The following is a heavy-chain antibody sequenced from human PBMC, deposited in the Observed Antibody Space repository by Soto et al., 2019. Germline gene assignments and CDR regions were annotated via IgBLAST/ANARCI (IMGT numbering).Heavy chain of an antibody. J-gene: IGHJ1*01. V-gene: IGHV3-53*01. CDR2: IYSGGST. CDR3: ARVGDCSSTSCPNGYFQH. CDR1: GFTVSSNY. D-gene: IGHD2-2*01. Sequence: EVQLVESGGGLIQPGGSLRLSCAASGFTVSSNYMSWVRQAPGKGLEWVSVIYSGGSTYYADSVKGRFTISRDNSKNTLYLQMNNLRAEDTAVYYCARVGDCSSTSCPNGYFQHWGQGTLVTVSS.